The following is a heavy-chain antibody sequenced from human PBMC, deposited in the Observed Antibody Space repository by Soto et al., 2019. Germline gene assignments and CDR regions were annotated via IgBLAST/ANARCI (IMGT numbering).Heavy chain of an antibody. D-gene: IGHD3-3*01. CDR2: IYYSGST. CDR1: GGSISSGDYY. CDR3: ARDRSIFGVVALDYGMDV. V-gene: IGHV4-30-4*01. Sequence: SETLSLTCTVSGGSISSGDYYWSWLRQPPGKGLEWIGYIYYSGSTYYNPSLKRRVTISVDTTKNQFPLKLSSVTAADTAVYYCARDRSIFGVVALDYGMDVWGQGTTVTVSS. J-gene: IGHJ6*02.